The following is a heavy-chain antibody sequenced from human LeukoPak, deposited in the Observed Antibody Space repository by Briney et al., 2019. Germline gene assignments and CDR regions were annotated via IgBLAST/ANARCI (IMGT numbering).Heavy chain of an antibody. J-gene: IGHJ4*02. D-gene: IGHD3-22*01. CDR2: ISGSGDNT. V-gene: IGHV3-23*01. CDR1: GFTFSSYA. CDR3: AKESYYDSSGSFYFDY. Sequence: PGGSLRLSCEASGFTFSSYAMSWVRQAPGKGLEWVSGISGSGDNTYYADSVKGRFTISRDNSKNTLYVQVISLGTEDTAAYYCAKESYYDSSGSFYFDYWGQGTMVSVCS.